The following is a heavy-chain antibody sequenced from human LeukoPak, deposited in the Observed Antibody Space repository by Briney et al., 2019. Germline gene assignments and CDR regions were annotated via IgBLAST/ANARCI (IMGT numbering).Heavy chain of an antibody. J-gene: IGHJ4*02. Sequence: GGSLRLSCAASGFTFSSYAMTWVRQAPGKGLQWVSGISGRDGNTYYADSVKGRFTISRDNSKNTLYLQMISLRVEDTAIYYCAKDRIVMSGFFDYWGQGTLVTVSS. CDR2: ISGRDGNT. CDR3: AKDRIVMSGFFDY. V-gene: IGHV3-23*01. D-gene: IGHD6-19*01. CDR1: GFTFSSYA.